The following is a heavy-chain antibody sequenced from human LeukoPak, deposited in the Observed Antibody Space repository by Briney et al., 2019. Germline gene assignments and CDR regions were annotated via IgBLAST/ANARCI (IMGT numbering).Heavy chain of an antibody. Sequence: PGGSLAVSRAASGFTFSRYAMTWVRQAPGKGLEWVSAFSGSAGSTYYADFVQGRFTISRDNSKNTLYLQMDSLRAEDTAVYYCAKRPSTSWYNDAFDIWGQGTMVTVSS. CDR1: GFTFSRYA. J-gene: IGHJ3*02. CDR2: FSGSAGST. CDR3: AKRPSTSWYNDAFDI. D-gene: IGHD6-13*01. V-gene: IGHV3-23*01.